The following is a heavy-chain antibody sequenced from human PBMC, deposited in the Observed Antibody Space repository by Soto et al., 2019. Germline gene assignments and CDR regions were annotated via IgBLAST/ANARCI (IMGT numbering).Heavy chain of an antibody. D-gene: IGHD5-12*01. CDR3: ARDGYNKAPDY. CDR2: IYYSGST. CDR1: GGSISNNIYH. J-gene: IGHJ4*02. Sequence: SETLSLTCTVSGGSISNNIYHWGWIRQPPGKGLEWIGSIYYSGSTYYNPSLRSRVTLSVDTSRNQFSLNLSSVTAADTAVYYCARDGYNKAPDYWGQGTLVTVSS. V-gene: IGHV4-39*02.